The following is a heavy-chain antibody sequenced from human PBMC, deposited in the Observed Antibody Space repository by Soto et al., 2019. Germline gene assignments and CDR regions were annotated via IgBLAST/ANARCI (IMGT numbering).Heavy chain of an antibody. J-gene: IGHJ4*02. Sequence: SETLSLTXTVSGGSISSSSYYWGWIRQPPGKGLEWIGSVYHSGITYYHSSLKTRVTISVDTSKNQFSLKLSSVTAADTAVYYCARHGVAALQFDSWGQGTLVTVSS. V-gene: IGHV4-39*01. D-gene: IGHD6-25*01. CDR2: VYHSGIT. CDR3: ARHGVAALQFDS. CDR1: GGSISSSSYY.